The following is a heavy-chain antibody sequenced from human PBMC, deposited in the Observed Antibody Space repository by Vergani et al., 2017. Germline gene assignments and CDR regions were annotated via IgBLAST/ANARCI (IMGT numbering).Heavy chain of an antibody. J-gene: IGHJ3*02. V-gene: IGHV3-23*01. Sequence: VQLLESGGDLVQPGGSLRLSCAASGFSFNTQSVTWVRQAPGKGLEWVSAVSGSGTDKYYADSVKGRFYISRENPKNTLFLQMDSLRAEDTAVYYCAKLRDTIVVVPTTIFYEPFNIWGQGTMVTVSS. CDR2: VSGSGTDK. CDR1: GFSFNTQS. CDR3: AKLRDTIVVVPTTIFYEPFNI. D-gene: IGHD2-15*01.